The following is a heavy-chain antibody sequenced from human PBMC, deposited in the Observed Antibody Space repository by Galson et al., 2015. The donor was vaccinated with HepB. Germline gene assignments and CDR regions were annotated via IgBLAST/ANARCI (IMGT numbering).Heavy chain of an antibody. J-gene: IGHJ2*01. CDR3: AKDAQVQMRLLAWYFDH. V-gene: IGHV3-30*18. CDR1: GYTFKYFG. CDR2: VSFDGSNK. Sequence: SLRLSCAASGYTFKYFGIHWVRQAPGRGLEWVAGVSFDGSNKYYADSVKGRFTISRDNSKNTLYLQMNSLRRDDTAVYYCAKDAQVQMRLLAWYFDHWGRGTPVIVSS. D-gene: IGHD1-1*01.